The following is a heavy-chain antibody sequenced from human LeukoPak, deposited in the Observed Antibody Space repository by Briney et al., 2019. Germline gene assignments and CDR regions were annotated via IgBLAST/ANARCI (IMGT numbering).Heavy chain of an antibody. D-gene: IGHD6-13*01. J-gene: IGHJ4*02. Sequence: GGSLRLSCVASGFTFSSYTMHWVRQAPGKGLEWVSSITSGSYIYYAESVKGRFTISRDNAKNSLYLQMNSLRAEDTAVYYCARDPAADDYWGQGTLVTVSS. V-gene: IGHV3-21*01. CDR2: ITSGSYI. CDR1: GFTFSSYT. CDR3: ARDPAADDY.